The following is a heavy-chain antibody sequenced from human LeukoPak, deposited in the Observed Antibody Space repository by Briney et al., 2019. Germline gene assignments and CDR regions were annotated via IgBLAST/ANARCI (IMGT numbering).Heavy chain of an antibody. J-gene: IGHJ4*02. Sequence: PGGSLRLSCAASGFTFDDYGMSWVRQAPGKGLEWVSGINWSGGSTGYADSVKGRFTISRDNAKNSLYLQMNSLRAEDTAFYYCARDRPYYYDSSGYYYFDYWGQGTLVTVSS. CDR1: GFTFDDYG. V-gene: IGHV3-20*04. CDR2: INWSGGST. CDR3: ARDRPYYYDSSGYYYFDY. D-gene: IGHD3-22*01.